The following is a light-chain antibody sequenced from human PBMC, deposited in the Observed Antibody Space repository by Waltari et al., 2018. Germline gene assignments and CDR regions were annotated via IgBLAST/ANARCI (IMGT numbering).Light chain of an antibody. J-gene: IGKJ2*03. CDR1: QSVSSS. V-gene: IGKV3D-15*01. Sequence: EIVMTQSPATLSLSPGERATLSCRATQSVSSSLAWYQQRPGQAPRLLIYGASSRATGIPDRFSGSWSGTEFTLTISSLEPEDVAVYYCQKNDNWPHSFGQGTKVEIK. CDR2: GAS. CDR3: QKNDNWPHS.